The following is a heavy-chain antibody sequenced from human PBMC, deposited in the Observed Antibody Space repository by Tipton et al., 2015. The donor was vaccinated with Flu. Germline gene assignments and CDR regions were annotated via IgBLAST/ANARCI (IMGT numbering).Heavy chain of an antibody. J-gene: IGHJ4*02. Sequence: SLRLSCAASGFTVTSSYMSWVRQAPGKGLEWVSVIYGGGTTDYADSVKGRFTISRDKSKNALYLQMSSLRAEDTAVYYCATRRDYYDSSEFDYWGQGALVTVSS. V-gene: IGHV3-53*01. CDR1: GFTVTSSY. D-gene: IGHD3-22*01. CDR2: IYGGGTT. CDR3: ATRRDYYDSSEFDY.